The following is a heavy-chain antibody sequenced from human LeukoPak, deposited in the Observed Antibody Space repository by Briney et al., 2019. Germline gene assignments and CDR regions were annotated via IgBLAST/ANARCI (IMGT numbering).Heavy chain of an antibody. CDR1: CASISIGNYF. J-gene: IGHJ4*02. Sequence: SETLSLTCSVSCASISIGNYFSNWVRQSPGKGLQWIGCMSYSANTQYNQSLKSRVTIFVDTSKNQLSLNLNSVPASDTAVYYCARSFDYWGEGTLVAVS. CDR2: MSYSANT. V-gene: IGHV4-39*01. CDR3: ARSFDY.